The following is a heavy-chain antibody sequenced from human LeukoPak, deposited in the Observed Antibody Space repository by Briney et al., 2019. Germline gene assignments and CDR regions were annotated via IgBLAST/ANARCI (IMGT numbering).Heavy chain of an antibody. V-gene: IGHV3-73*01. CDR1: GFTFSGSA. CDR3: TSYRIAVAGKDAFDI. Sequence: PGGSLRLSCAASGFTFSGSAMHWVRRASGKGLEWVGRIRSKANSYATAYAASVKGRFTISRDDSKNTAYLQMNSLKTEDTAVYYCTSYRIAVAGKDAFDIWGQGTMVTVSS. CDR2: IRSKANSYAT. J-gene: IGHJ3*02. D-gene: IGHD6-19*01.